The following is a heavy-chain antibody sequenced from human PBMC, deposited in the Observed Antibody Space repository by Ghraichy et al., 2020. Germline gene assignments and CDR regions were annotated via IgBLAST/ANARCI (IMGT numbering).Heavy chain of an antibody. J-gene: IGHJ4*02. CDR3: TTDVLSYYDSSGYYRVIDY. CDR1: GFTFSNAW. D-gene: IGHD3-22*01. V-gene: IGHV3-15*01. Sequence: GGSLRLSCAASGFTFSNAWMSWVRQAPGKGLEWVGRIKSKTDGGTTDYAAPVKGRFTISRDDSKNTLYLQMNSLKTEDTAVYYCTTDVLSYYDSSGYYRVIDYWGQGTLVTVSS. CDR2: IKSKTDGGTT.